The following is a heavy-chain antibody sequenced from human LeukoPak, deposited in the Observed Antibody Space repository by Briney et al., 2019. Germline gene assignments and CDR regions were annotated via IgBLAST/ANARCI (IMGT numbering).Heavy chain of an antibody. CDR2: INPNSGGT. V-gene: IGHV1-2*02. CDR1: GYTFTVYY. Sequence: ASVKVSCKASGYTFTVYYMHWVRQAPGQGLGWMGWINPNSGGTYYAQKFQGRVTMTRDTSIDTAYMELSRLRSDDTAVYYCARQIVAVPAALRAFDIWGQGTMVTVSS. CDR3: ARQIVAVPAALRAFDI. D-gene: IGHD2-2*01. J-gene: IGHJ3*02.